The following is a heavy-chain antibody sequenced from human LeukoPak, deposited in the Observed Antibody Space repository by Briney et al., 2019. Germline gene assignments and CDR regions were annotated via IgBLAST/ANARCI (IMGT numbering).Heavy chain of an antibody. J-gene: IGHJ6*03. CDR2: IYYSGST. Sequence: SETLSLTCTVSGGSISSHYWSWIRQPPGKGLEWIGYIYYSGSTNYNPSLKSRVTISVDTSKNQFSLKLSSVTAADTAVYYCARSYGSGSYYSRVDDYYYYMDVWGKGTTVTVSS. CDR1: GGSISSHY. D-gene: IGHD3-10*01. CDR3: ARSYGSGSYYSRVDDYYYYMDV. V-gene: IGHV4-59*11.